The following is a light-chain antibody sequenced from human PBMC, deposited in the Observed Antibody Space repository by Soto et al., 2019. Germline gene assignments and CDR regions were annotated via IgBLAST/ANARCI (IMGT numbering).Light chain of an antibody. CDR1: QSVSNY. J-gene: IGKJ1*01. CDR2: AAS. V-gene: IGKV3-11*01. CDR3: QQRSNSPT. Sequence: EIVLTQSPATLSLSPGERATLSCRASQSVSNYLAWYQQTPGQAPRLLIFAASSRATGTPDRFSGSGSGTDFTLTISHLEPEDFAVYYCQQRSNSPTFGQGTKVDIK.